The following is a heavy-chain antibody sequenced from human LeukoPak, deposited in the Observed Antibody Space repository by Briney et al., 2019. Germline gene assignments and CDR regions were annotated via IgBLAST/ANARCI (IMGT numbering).Heavy chain of an antibody. J-gene: IGHJ4*02. V-gene: IGHV4-4*07. CDR2: IHTSGST. D-gene: IGHD4-17*01. Sequence: PSETLSRTCTVSGVSISSYYWSWIRQPAGKGLEWIGRIHTSGSTNYNPSLKSRVTMSVDTSKNQFSLKLSSVTAADTAVYYCASIGTTVTTFDCWGQGTLVTVSS. CDR1: GVSISSYY. CDR3: ASIGTTVTTFDC.